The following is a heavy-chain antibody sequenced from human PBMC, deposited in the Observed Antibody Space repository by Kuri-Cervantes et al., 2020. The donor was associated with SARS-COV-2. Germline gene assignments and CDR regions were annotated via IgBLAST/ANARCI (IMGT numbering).Heavy chain of an antibody. CDR3: AKETTIVVVVAVAH. CDR2: ISGSGVGT. J-gene: IGHJ4*02. CDR1: GFTFSSFA. Sequence: GGSLRPSCAASGFTFSSFAMSWVRQAPGKGLGWVSSISGSGVGTYYRDFVTGRFTISRDNSKNTLYLQMNSQRAEDSALYYCAKETTIVVVVAVAHWGQGTMVTVSS. V-gene: IGHV3-23*01. D-gene: IGHD2-15*01.